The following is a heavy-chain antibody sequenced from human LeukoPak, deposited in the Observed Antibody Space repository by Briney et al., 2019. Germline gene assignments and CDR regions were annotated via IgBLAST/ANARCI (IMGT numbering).Heavy chain of an antibody. D-gene: IGHD3-22*01. CDR1: GLTFSNYA. Sequence: GGSLRLSCAASGLTFSNYAMNWVRQTPGKGLKWVSGISGSGGDTYYADSVKGRFTISRGNSKNTLYRQRNSLRAEDTAGCYWALTPADSSGWGGFHVWGPGTMVTVSS. J-gene: IGHJ3*01. CDR2: ISGSGGDT. V-gene: IGHV3-23*01. CDR3: ALTPADSSGWGGFHV.